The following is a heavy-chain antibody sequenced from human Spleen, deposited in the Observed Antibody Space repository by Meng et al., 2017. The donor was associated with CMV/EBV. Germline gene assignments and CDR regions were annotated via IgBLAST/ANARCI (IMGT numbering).Heavy chain of an antibody. V-gene: IGHV4-38-2*02. CDR3: ARDHIVSGQGIS. CDR1: GDSINNHYY. J-gene: IGHJ5*02. Sequence: QVHLKQWGAGRLKPSETPSLTCAVSGDSINNHYYWGWIRQPPGKGLEWIGSSDFSRTTHYNPSLKSRVTMSADTSKNHFSLSLNSVTAADTAVYYCARDHIVSGQGISWGQGTLVTVSS. D-gene: IGHD2-21*01. CDR2: SDFSRTT.